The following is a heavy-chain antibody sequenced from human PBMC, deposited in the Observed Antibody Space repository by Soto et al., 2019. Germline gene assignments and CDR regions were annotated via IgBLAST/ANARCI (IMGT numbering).Heavy chain of an antibody. V-gene: IGHV3-49*03. CDR2: LRSKAYGGTT. Sequence: PGGSLRLSCSASGFSFGDSAMGWFRQAPGEGLAWVGFLRSKAYGGTTEYAASVEGRFTISRDDSSRFAYLQMETLESEDTAVYFCARAPMYSASLLPIEFDSWGPGTLVTVSS. CDR3: ARAPMYSASLLPIEFDS. J-gene: IGHJ4*02. D-gene: IGHD1-26*01. CDR1: GFSFGDSA.